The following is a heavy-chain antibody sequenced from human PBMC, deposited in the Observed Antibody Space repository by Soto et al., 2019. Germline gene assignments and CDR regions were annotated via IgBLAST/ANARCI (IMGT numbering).Heavy chain of an antibody. CDR1: GDSISGGGYS. J-gene: IGHJ2*01. CDR2: TYHSGST. Sequence: QLQLQESGSGLVKPSQTLSLTCTVSGDSISGGGYSWAWIRQPPGKGLEWIGYTYHSGSTSYTPSLKSRVTISVDRSKNQFSLKLNSVTAADTAVYYCARDRGGGGYDWDFDLWGRGTLVIVSS. CDR3: ARDRGGGGYDWDFDL. V-gene: IGHV4-30-2*01. D-gene: IGHD3-16*01.